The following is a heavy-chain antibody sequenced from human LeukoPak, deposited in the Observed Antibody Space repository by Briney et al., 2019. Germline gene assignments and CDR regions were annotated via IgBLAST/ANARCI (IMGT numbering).Heavy chain of an antibody. V-gene: IGHV1-69*01. CDR1: GGTFSCYA. Sequence: SVKVSCKASGGTFSCYAISWVRQAPGQGLEWMGGIIPIFGTANYAQKFQGRVTITADESTSTAYMELSSLRSEDTAVYYCARNRLELLSSPWWDCWGQGTLVTVSS. CDR2: IIPIFGTA. CDR3: ARNRLELLSSPWWDC. D-gene: IGHD1-7*01. J-gene: IGHJ4*02.